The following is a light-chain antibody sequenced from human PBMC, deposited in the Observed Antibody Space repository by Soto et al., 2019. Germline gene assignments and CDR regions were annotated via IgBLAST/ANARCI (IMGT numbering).Light chain of an antibody. V-gene: IGLV2-14*01. CDR1: SSDVGGYNY. CDR3: QVWESSRDLYVV. Sequence: QSALTQPASVSGSPGQSITISCTGTSSDVGGYNYVSWYQQHPGKAPKLMIYEVSNRPSGVSNRFSGSKSGNTASLTINRVEAGDEADYYCQVWESSRDLYVVFGGGTKLTVL. J-gene: IGLJ2*01. CDR2: EVS.